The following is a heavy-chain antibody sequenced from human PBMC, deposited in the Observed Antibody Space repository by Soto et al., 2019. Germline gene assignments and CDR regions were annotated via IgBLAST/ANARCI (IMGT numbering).Heavy chain of an antibody. CDR3: TKGGIPRRYNIPKVDFDY. J-gene: IGHJ4*02. CDR1: GFIFSNYA. Sequence: EVHLLESGGDLVQRGGSLRLSCAASGFIFSNYAMSWVRQAPGKGLEWVSAISGSGATTYYPDSVKGRFTISRDNPKNTLYLQMNSLRAEDTAVYYCTKGGIPRRYNIPKVDFDYWGQGSLVTVSS. D-gene: IGHD1-1*01. V-gene: IGHV3-23*01. CDR2: ISGSGATT.